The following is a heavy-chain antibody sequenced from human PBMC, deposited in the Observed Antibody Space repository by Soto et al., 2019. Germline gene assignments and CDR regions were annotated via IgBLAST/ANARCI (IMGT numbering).Heavy chain of an antibody. CDR1: GYTFTGYF. V-gene: IGHV1-2*04. CDR2: INPNSGGT. Sequence: ASVKVSCKASGYTFTGYFMHWVRQAPGQGLEWMGWINPNSGGTNYAQKFQGWVTMTRDTSISTAYMELSRLRSDDTAVYYCARSLGAGRFPDYWGQGTLVTVSS. J-gene: IGHJ4*02. CDR3: ARSLGAGRFPDY. D-gene: IGHD1-26*01.